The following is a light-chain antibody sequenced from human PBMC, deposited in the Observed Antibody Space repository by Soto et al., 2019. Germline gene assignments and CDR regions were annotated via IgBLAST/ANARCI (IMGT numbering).Light chain of an antibody. J-gene: IGKJ5*01. Sequence: EIVLTQSPGTLSLSPGERATLSCRASQSVSSSLAWYQQKPGQAPRLLIYGASSRAIGIPDRFSGSGSGTDFTLTISRLEPEDFAVYYCQQYGSSPPITFGQGTRLEIK. V-gene: IGKV3-20*01. CDR2: GAS. CDR3: QQYGSSPPIT. CDR1: QSVSSS.